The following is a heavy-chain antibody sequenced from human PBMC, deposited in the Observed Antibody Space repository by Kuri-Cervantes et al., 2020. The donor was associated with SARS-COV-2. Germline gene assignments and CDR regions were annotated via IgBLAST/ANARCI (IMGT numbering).Heavy chain of an antibody. Sequence: GGSLRLSCAASGFTFSSYGMHWVRQAPGKGLEWVAFIRYDGSNKYYADSVKGRFTISRDNSKNTLYLQMNSLRAEDTALYYCARTYSGSYYGYPDYWGQGTLVTVSS. CDR3: ARTYSGSYYGYPDY. CDR2: IRYDGSNK. D-gene: IGHD1-26*01. CDR1: GFTFSSYG. J-gene: IGHJ4*02. V-gene: IGHV3-30*02.